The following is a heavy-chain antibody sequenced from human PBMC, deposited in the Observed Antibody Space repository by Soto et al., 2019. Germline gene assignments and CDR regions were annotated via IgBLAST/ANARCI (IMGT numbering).Heavy chain of an antibody. J-gene: IGHJ4*02. V-gene: IGHV3-23*01. CDR2: ISGSGGST. Sequence: EVQLLESGGGLVQPGGSLRLSCAASGFTFSSYAMSWVRQAPGKGLEWVSAISGSGGSTYYADSVKGRFTISRDNSKNTLYLQMNSLRAEDTAVYYCAKEYYYDSSGYYYVGSFDYCGQGTLVTVSS. CDR3: AKEYYYDSSGYYYVGSFDY. D-gene: IGHD3-22*01. CDR1: GFTFSSYA.